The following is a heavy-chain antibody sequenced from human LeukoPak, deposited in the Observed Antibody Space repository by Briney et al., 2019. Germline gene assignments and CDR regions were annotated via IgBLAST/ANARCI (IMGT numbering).Heavy chain of an antibody. CDR1: GFTFSSYA. CDR3: AKGRVLRYFDWSPMFDY. Sequence: PGGSLRLSCAASGFTFSSYAMSWVRQAPGKGLEWVSAISGSGGSTYSADSVKGRFTISRDNSKNTLYLQMNSLRAEDTAVYYCAKGRVLRYFDWSPMFDYWGQGALVTVSS. J-gene: IGHJ4*02. D-gene: IGHD3-9*01. V-gene: IGHV3-23*01. CDR2: ISGSGGST.